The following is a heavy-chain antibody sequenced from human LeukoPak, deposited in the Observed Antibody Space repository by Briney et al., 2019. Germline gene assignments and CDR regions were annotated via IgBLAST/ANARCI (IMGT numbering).Heavy chain of an antibody. CDR2: TFYSGST. CDR3: ARSTGVDFFDY. D-gene: IGHD3/OR15-3a*01. Sequence: SETLSLTCTVSGGSISSYYWSWIRQPPGKGLEWIGYTFYSGSTEYNPSLKSRVTISEDSSKNQFSLKLSSVTAADTAVYYCARSTGVDFFDYWGQGTLVTVSS. CDR1: GGSISSYY. J-gene: IGHJ4*02. V-gene: IGHV4-59*08.